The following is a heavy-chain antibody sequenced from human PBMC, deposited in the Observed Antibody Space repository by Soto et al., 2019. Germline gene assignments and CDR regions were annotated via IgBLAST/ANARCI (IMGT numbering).Heavy chain of an antibody. CDR1: GFTFSSYA. D-gene: IGHD1-20*01. V-gene: IGHV3-23*01. J-gene: IGHJ6*02. Sequence: PGGSLRLSCAASGFTFSSYAMSWVRQAPGKGLEWVSAISGSGGSTYYADSVKGRFTISRDNSKNTLYLQMNSLRAEDTAVYYCAKDLNNWNENYYYYGMDVWGQGTTVTVSS. CDR2: ISGSGGST. CDR3: AKDLNNWNENYYYYGMDV.